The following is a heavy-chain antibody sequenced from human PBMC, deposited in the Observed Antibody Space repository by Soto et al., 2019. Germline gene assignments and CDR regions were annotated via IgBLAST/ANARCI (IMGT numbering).Heavy chain of an antibody. J-gene: IGHJ4*02. CDR2: ISYDGSDK. V-gene: IGHV3-30*18. CDR1: GFTFSSYG. Sequence: QVQLVESGGGVVQPGRSLRLSCAASGFTFSSYGMHWVRQAPGKGLEWVAVISYDGSDKYYADSVKGRFTISRDNSRNTLYLQMNYLRAEDTAVYYCAKTFHSSGYPGYFDYWGQGTLVTVSS. D-gene: IGHD3-22*01. CDR3: AKTFHSSGYPGYFDY.